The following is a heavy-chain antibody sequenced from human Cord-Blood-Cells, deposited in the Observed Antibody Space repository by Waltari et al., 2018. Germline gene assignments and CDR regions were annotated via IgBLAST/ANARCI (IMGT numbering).Heavy chain of an antibody. J-gene: IGHJ2*01. V-gene: IGHV4-39*01. CDR1: GGSISSSSYY. D-gene: IGHD2-2*01. CDR2: IYYSGRT. Sequence: QLQLQESGPGLVKPSETLSLTCTVSGGSISSSSYYWGWIRQPPGKGLEWIGSIYYSGRTYYNPALKSRVTISVDTSKNQFSLKLSSVTAADTAVYYCARRYCSSTSCYWYFDLWGRGTLVTVSS. CDR3: ARRYCSSTSCYWYFDL.